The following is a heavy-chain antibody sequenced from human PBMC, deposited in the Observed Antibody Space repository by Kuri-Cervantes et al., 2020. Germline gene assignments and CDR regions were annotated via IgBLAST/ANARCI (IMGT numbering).Heavy chain of an antibody. D-gene: IGHD4-17*01. J-gene: IGHJ3*02. CDR1: GYTFTSYY. CDR3: ARGGGLYGDYSGSVGAFDI. V-gene: IGHV1-46*01. CDR2: INPSGGST. Sequence: SVKVSCKASGYTFTSYYMHWVRQAPGQGLEWMGIINPSGGSTSYAQKFQGRVTMTRDTSTSTVYMELSSLRSEDTAVYYCARGGGLYGDYSGSVGAFDIWGQGTMVTVSS.